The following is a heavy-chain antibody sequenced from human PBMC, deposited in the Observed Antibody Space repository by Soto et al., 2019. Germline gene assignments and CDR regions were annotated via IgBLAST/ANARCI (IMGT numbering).Heavy chain of an antibody. CDR3: AKDLVGATMRIRDY. D-gene: IGHD1-26*01. CDR2: FDPEDGET. V-gene: IGHV1-24*01. CDR1: GYTLTELS. Sequence: ASVKVSCKVSGYTLTELSMHWVRQAPGKGLEWMGGFDPEDGETIYAQKFQGRVTMTEDTSTDTAYMELSSLRSEDTAVYYCAKDLVGATMRIRDYWGQGTLVTVSS. J-gene: IGHJ4*02.